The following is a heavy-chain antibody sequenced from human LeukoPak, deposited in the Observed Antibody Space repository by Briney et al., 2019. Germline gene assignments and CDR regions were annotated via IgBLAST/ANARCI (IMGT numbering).Heavy chain of an antibody. V-gene: IGHV4-30-4*08. J-gene: IGHJ6*03. Sequence: SQTLSLTCTVSGGSISSGDYYWSWIRQPPGKGLKWIGYIYYSGSTYYNPSLKSRVTISVDTSKNQFSLKLSSVTAADTAVYYCARAPPTYFWSGYGYYYMDVWGKGTTVTVSS. CDR2: IYYSGST. CDR3: ARAPPTYFWSGYGYYYMDV. CDR1: GGSISSGDYY. D-gene: IGHD3-3*01.